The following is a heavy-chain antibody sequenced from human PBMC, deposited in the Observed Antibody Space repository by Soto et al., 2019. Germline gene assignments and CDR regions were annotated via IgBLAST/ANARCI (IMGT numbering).Heavy chain of an antibody. J-gene: IGHJ3*02. CDR2: IIPILGIA. D-gene: IGHD6-19*01. CDR1: GGTFSSYT. Sequence: SVKVSCKASGGTFSSYTISWVRQAPGQGLEWMGRIIPILGIANYAQKFQGRDTITADKSTSTAYMELSSLRSEDTAVYYCAREGIPGEAVAGQDAFDIWGQGTMVTVSS. CDR3: AREGIPGEAVAGQDAFDI. V-gene: IGHV1-69*04.